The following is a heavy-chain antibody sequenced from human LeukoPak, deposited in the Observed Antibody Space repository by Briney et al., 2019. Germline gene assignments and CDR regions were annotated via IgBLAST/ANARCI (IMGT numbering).Heavy chain of an antibody. V-gene: IGHV3-74*01. CDR2: INSDGSST. Sequence: GGSLRLSCAASGFTFSSYWMHWVRQAPGKGLVWVSRINSDGSSTSYADSVKGRFTISRDNSKSTLYLQMNSLRAEDTAVYYCAKDRYSGLNTIDYWGQGTLVTVSS. J-gene: IGHJ4*02. D-gene: IGHD6-13*01. CDR3: AKDRYSGLNTIDY. CDR1: GFTFSSYW.